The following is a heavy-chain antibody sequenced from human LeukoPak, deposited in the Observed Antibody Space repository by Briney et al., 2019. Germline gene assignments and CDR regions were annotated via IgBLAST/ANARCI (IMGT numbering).Heavy chain of an antibody. J-gene: IGHJ6*02. Sequence: PSETLSLTCTVSGGSISSYYWSWIRQPPGKGLEWIGNIYYSGSTNYNPSLKSRVTISVDTSKNQFSLKLSSVTAADTAVYYCARLSAAYSGSYYSYYYYGMDVWGQGTTVTVSS. CDR3: ARLSAAYSGSYYSYYYYGMDV. D-gene: IGHD1-26*01. CDR2: IYYSGST. CDR1: GGSISSYY. V-gene: IGHV4-59*08.